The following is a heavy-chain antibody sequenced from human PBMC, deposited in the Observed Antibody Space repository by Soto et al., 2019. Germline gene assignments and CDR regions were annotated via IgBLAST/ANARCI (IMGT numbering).Heavy chain of an antibody. Sequence: SGPTLVNPTQILTLTCTVPGLPLSKGRLDVSWIRQPPGKVLEWLAHIFSNDDKSYSTSLKSRLTISKNTSTSQVVLTMTNKDTAASATYYCAVIKDCSRTDCYLASFDTWGQGTLVTVSS. CDR3: AVIKDCSRTDCYLASFDT. J-gene: IGHJ5*02. CDR1: GLPLSKGRLD. V-gene: IGHV2-26*01. D-gene: IGHD2-2*01. CDR2: IFSNDDK.